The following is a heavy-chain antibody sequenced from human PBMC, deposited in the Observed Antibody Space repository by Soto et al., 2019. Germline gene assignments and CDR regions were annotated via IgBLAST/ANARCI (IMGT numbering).Heavy chain of an antibody. Sequence: GGSLRLSCAASGFTFSSYSMNWVRQAPGKGLEWVSSISSSSSYIYYADSVKGRFTISRDNAKNSLYLQMNSLRAEDTAVYYCARVLARGAGTIDYWGQGTLVTVSS. CDR3: ARVLARGAGTIDY. CDR2: ISSSSSYI. D-gene: IGHD1-7*01. J-gene: IGHJ4*02. V-gene: IGHV3-21*01. CDR1: GFTFSSYS.